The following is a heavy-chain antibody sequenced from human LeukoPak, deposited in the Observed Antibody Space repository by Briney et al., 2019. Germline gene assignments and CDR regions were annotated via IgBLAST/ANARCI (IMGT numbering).Heavy chain of an antibody. CDR3: ASNNWNYPYWFDP. Sequence: SETLSLTCTVSGGSISSGGYYWSRIRQHPGKGLEWIGYIYYSGSTYYNPSLKSRVTISVDTSKNQFSLKLSSVTAADTAVYYCASNNWNYPYWFDPWGQGTLVTVSS. D-gene: IGHD1-7*01. CDR2: IYYSGST. CDR1: GGSISSGGYY. V-gene: IGHV4-31*03. J-gene: IGHJ5*02.